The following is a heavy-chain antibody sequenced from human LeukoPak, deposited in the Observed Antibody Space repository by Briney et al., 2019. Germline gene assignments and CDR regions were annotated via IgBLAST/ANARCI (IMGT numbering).Heavy chain of an antibody. CDR2: ISAYNGNT. Sequence: ASVKVSCKASGYTFTSYGISWVRQAPGQGLEWMGWISAYNGNTNYAQKLQGRVTMTTDTSTSTAYMELRSLRSDDTAVYYCARIYDFWSGCPTAQLFDYWGQGTLVTVSS. D-gene: IGHD3-3*01. CDR3: ARIYDFWSGCPTAQLFDY. J-gene: IGHJ4*02. CDR1: GYTFTSYG. V-gene: IGHV1-18*01.